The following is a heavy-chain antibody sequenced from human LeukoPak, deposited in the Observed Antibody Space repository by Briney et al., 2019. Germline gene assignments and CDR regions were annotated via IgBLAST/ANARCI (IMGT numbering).Heavy chain of an antibody. D-gene: IGHD6-19*01. CDR1: GFTFSSYE. V-gene: IGHV3-48*03. Sequence: PGGSLRLSCAASGFTFSSYEMNWVRQAPGKGLEWVSYISSSGSTIYYADSVKGRFTISRDNAKNSLYLQMNSLRAEDTAVYYCAGGLDRLLYWGQGTLVTVSS. CDR3: AGGLDRLLY. J-gene: IGHJ4*02. CDR2: ISSSGSTI.